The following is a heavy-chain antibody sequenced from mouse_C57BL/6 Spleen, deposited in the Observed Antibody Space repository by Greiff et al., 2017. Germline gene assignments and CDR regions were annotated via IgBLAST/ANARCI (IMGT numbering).Heavy chain of an antibody. J-gene: IGHJ1*03. CDR1: GYTFTSYW. CDR3: ASRALLRLDWYFDV. CDR2: INPSSGYT. D-gene: IGHD1-1*01. V-gene: IGHV1-7*01. Sequence: QVQLQQSGAELAKPGASVKLSCKASGYTFTSYWMHWVKQRPGQGLEWIGYINPSSGYTKYNQKFKDKATLTAAKSSSTAYMQLSSLTYEDSAVYYCASRALLRLDWYFDVWGTGTTVTVSS.